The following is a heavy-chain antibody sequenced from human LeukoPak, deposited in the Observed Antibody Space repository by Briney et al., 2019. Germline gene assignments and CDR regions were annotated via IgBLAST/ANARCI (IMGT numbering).Heavy chain of an antibody. CDR1: GGSISSSSYY. J-gene: IGHJ5*02. V-gene: IGHV4-39*07. CDR2: IYYSGST. Sequence: RPSQTLSLTCTVSGGSISSSSYYWGWIRPPPGKGLEWIGSIYYSGSTYYNPSLKSRVTISVDTSKNQFSLKLSSVTAADTAVYYCARDRAYYDIWSARGYNWFDPWGQGTLVTVSS. D-gene: IGHD3-3*01. CDR3: ARDRAYYDIWSARGYNWFDP.